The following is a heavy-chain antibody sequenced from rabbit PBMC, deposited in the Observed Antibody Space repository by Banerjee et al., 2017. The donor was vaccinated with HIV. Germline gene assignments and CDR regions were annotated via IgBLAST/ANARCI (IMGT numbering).Heavy chain of an antibody. J-gene: IGHJ3*01. V-gene: IGHV1S45*01. CDR1: GFSFSDRDV. CDR2: INTATGKP. D-gene: IGHD1-1*01. CDR3: ARDLPEIIGWNFGF. Sequence: QEDLEESGGGLVKPEGSLTLTCKASGFSFSDRDVMCWVRQAPGKGLEWIACINTATGKPVYATWAKGRFTISTTSSTTVTLQMTSLTAADTATYFCARDLPEIIGWNFGFWGPGTLVTVS.